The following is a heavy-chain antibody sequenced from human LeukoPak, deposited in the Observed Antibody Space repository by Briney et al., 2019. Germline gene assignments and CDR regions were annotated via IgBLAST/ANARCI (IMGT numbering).Heavy chain of an antibody. CDR3: ARPGIAAAVTDFDY. Sequence: GGSLRLSCAASGFTISSYWMSWVRQTPGKGLEWVANIKQDGSEKYYVDSVKGRFTISRDNAKNSLYLQMNSLRAEDTAVYYCARPGIAAAVTDFDYWGQGTLVTVSS. J-gene: IGHJ4*02. CDR2: IKQDGSEK. D-gene: IGHD6-13*01. CDR1: GFTISSYW. V-gene: IGHV3-7*01.